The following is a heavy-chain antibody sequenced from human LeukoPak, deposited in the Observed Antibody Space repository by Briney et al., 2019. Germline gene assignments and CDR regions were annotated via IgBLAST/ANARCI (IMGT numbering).Heavy chain of an antibody. CDR2: IYHSGDI. CDR3: ARGRGRNYYGMDV. J-gene: IGHJ6*02. Sequence: SETLSLTCAVSGGSVSSSNWWTRVRQSPGKGLAWIGEIYHSGDINYNPSLKSRMTLSVDKSTDQFSLTLTSVTAADTAVYYCARGRGRNYYGMDVWGQGTTVTVSS. D-gene: IGHD3-10*01. V-gene: IGHV4-4*02. CDR1: GGSVSSSNW.